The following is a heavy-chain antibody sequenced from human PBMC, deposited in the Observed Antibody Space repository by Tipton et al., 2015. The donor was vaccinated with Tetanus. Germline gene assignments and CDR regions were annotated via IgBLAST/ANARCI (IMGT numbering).Heavy chain of an antibody. CDR1: GDSIGRTSPY. D-gene: IGHD7-27*01. CDR2: INHSGNT. Sequence: TLSLTCTVSGDSIGRTSPYWGWIRQPPGKGLEWIGEINHSGNTNYSSSLKSRVTKSVDTSKNQFSLKLDSVTATDTAVYYCARQLWGYWFDPWGQGTRVTVSS. J-gene: IGHJ5*02. CDR3: ARQLWGYWFDP. V-gene: IGHV4-39*01.